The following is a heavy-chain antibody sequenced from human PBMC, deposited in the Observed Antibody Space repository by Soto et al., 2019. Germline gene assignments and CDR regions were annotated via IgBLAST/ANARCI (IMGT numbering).Heavy chain of an antibody. CDR2: IYWDDDD. D-gene: IGHD3-10*01. CDR1: GFSLTADGVG. V-gene: IGHV2-5*02. Sequence: QITLKESGPTLVKPTQTLTLTCSVSGFSLTADGVGVGWVRQPPGKALEWLTLIYWDDDDRYSRSLMSSLTXXXXXXXXXXXXXXXXXXXXXXXXXXXXXXXXRGRYFDYWGQGILVTVS. CDR3: XXXXXRGRYFDY. J-gene: IGHJ4*02.